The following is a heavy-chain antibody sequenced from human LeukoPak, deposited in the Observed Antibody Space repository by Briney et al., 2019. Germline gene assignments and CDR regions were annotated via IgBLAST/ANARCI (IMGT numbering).Heavy chain of an antibody. CDR2: ITVYNDDT. CDR1: GSTFSDYG. D-gene: IGHD3-10*01. CDR3: TRDYSGDY. V-gene: IGHV1-18*01. J-gene: IGHJ4*02. Sequence: ASVKVSCKASGSTFSDYGINWVRQAPGQGLEWMGWITVYNDDTNYGQKFQGRVTMTTDTSTSTAYMELRRLRSDDTAVYYCTRDYSGDYWGQGTLVTVSS.